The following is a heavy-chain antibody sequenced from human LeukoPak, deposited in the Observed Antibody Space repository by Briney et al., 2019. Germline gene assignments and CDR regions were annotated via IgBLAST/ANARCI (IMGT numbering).Heavy chain of an antibody. D-gene: IGHD6-13*01. CDR2: ISTYNGKT. CDR1: GYSFSGSD. V-gene: IGHV1-18*01. Sequence: ASVKVSCKASGYSFSGSDISWVRQAPGQGLEWMGWISTYNGKTNYAQKLQGRVTMTTDTSTSTAYMELRSLTSDDTAVYYSARGGSAAALDPWGQGTLVTVSS. J-gene: IGHJ5*02. CDR3: ARGGSAAALDP.